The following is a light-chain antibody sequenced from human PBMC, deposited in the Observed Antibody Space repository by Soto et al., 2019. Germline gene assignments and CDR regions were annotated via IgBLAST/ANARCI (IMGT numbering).Light chain of an antibody. J-gene: IGLJ2*01. CDR1: SSNIGAGYD. Sequence: QSVLTQPPSVSGAPGPRVTISCTGSSSNIGAGYDVHWYQQLPGTAPKLLIYGNSNRPSGVPDRFSGSKSGTSASLAITGLQAEDEADYYCQSYDSSLSAVVFGGGTKLTV. CDR2: GNS. V-gene: IGLV1-40*01. CDR3: QSYDSSLSAVV.